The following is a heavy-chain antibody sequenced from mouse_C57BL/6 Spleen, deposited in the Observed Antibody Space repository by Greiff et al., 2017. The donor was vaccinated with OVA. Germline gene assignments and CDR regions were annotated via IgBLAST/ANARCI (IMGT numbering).Heavy chain of an antibody. J-gene: IGHJ3*01. CDR1: GYSFTGYF. CDR2: INPYNGDT. CDR3: ARSPPDYDVAWFAY. V-gene: IGHV1-20*01. D-gene: IGHD2-4*01. Sequence: VQLQQSGPELVKPGDSVKISCKASGYSFTGYFMNWVMQSHGKSLEWIGRINPYNGDTFYNQKFKGKATLTVDNSSSTAHMELRSLTSEDSAVYYCARSPPDYDVAWFAYWGQGTLVTVSA.